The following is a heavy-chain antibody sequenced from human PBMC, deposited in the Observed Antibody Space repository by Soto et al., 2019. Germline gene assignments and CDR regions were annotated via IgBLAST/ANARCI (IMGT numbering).Heavy chain of an antibody. V-gene: IGHV4-61*01. J-gene: IGHJ4*02. CDR3: ARAGTRWLQSFDY. Sequence: QVQLQESGPGLVKPSETLSLTCTVSGGSVSSGSYYWSWIRQPPGKGLEWIGYIYYSGSTNYNPSPQRRVTIAVDTSQNQFFLKLSSVTAAETAVYYCARAGTRWLQSFDYWGQGTLVTVSA. D-gene: IGHD5-12*01. CDR1: GGSVSSGSYY. CDR2: IYYSGST.